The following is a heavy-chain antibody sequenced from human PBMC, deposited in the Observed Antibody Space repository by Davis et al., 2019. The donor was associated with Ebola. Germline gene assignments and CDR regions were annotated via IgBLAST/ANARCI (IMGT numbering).Heavy chain of an antibody. J-gene: IGHJ5*02. CDR1: GGSISSSRYY. CDR2: TYYSGNT. Sequence: SETLSLTCTVSGGSISSSRYYWGWIRQPRGKGLEWVGTTYYSGNTYYNPSLKSRVTISIDTSKNQFSLKLTSVTAADTSVYYCATSNWFDPWGQGTLVTVSS. V-gene: IGHV4-39*01. CDR3: ATSNWFDP.